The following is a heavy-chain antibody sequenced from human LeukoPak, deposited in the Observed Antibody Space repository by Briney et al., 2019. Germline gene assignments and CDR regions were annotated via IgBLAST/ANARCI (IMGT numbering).Heavy chain of an antibody. CDR3: AQLIEVVVDAFDI. J-gene: IGHJ3*02. D-gene: IGHD3-22*01. Sequence: GGSLRLSCAASGLTVSSNYMSWVRQAPGKRLEWVSVIYSGGSTYYADSVKGRFTISRDNSKNTLYLQMNSLRAEDTAVYYCAQLIEVVVDAFDIRGQGTMVTVSS. CDR1: GLTVSSNY. V-gene: IGHV3-53*01. CDR2: IYSGGST.